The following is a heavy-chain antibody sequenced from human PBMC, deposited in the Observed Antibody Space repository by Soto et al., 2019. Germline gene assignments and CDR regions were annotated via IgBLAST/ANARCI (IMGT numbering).Heavy chain of an antibody. D-gene: IGHD3-9*01. V-gene: IGHV3-21*04. CDR2: ISSSSSNT. Sequence: GGSLRLSCAASGFTFSSYAMSWVRQAPGKGLEWVSAISSSSSNTNYADSVKGRFTISRDNAKNSLYLQMNSLRAEDTAVYYCARDADILTGSDAFDIWGQGTMVTVSS. J-gene: IGHJ3*02. CDR3: ARDADILTGSDAFDI. CDR1: GFTFSSYA.